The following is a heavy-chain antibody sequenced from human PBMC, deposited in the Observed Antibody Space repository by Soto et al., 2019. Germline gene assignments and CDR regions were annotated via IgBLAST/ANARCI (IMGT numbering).Heavy chain of an antibody. J-gene: IGHJ5*02. CDR2: ISYDGSNK. Sequence: QVQLVESGGGVVQPGRSLRLSCAASGFTFSSYGMHWVRQAPGKGLEWVAVISYDGSNKYYADPVKGRFTISRDNSKNPLYLQMNSLRADDTAVYYCAKEHSSGWYWAINWFDPWGQGTLVTVSS. CDR3: AKEHSSGWYWAINWFDP. D-gene: IGHD6-19*01. CDR1: GFTFSSYG. V-gene: IGHV3-30*18.